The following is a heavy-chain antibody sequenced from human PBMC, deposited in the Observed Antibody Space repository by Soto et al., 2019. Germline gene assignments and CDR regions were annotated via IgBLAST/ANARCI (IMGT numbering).Heavy chain of an antibody. J-gene: IGHJ6*02. D-gene: IGHD3-10*01. CDR2: INHSGST. CDR3: ARGSMVRGVIITIEYYYYYGMDV. V-gene: IGHV4-34*01. CDR1: GGSFSGYY. Sequence: SETLSLTCAVYGGSFSGYYWSWIRQPPGRGLEWIGGINHSGSTNYNPSLKSRVTISVDTSKNQFSLKLSSVTAADTAVYYCARGSMVRGVIITIEYYYYYGMDVWGQGTTVTVSS.